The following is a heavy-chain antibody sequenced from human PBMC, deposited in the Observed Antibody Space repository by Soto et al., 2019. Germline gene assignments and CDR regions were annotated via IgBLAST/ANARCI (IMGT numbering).Heavy chain of an antibody. V-gene: IGHV1-3*01. CDR2: INAGNGNT. D-gene: IGHD6-19*01. CDR1: GYTFTSYA. CDR3: ARGQWLVFDWFDP. Sequence: ASVKVSCKASGYTFTSYAMHWVRQAPGQRLEWMGWINAGNGNTKYSQKFQGRVTITRDTSASTAYMELSSLRSEDTAVYYCARGQWLVFDWFDPWGQGTLVTVSS. J-gene: IGHJ5*02.